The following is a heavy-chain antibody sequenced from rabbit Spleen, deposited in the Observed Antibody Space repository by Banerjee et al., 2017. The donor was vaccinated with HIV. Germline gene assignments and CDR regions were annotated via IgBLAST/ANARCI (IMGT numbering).Heavy chain of an antibody. Sequence: QSLEESGGDLVKPGASLTLTCTASGFSFSNKAVMCWVRQAPGKGLQWIACINTATGKAVYANWAKGRFTFSKTSSTTVTLQMTSLTAADTATYFCARVSESSGWGEDLWGQGTLVTVS. J-gene: IGHJ4*01. V-gene: IGHV1S40*01. CDR1: GFSFSNKAV. CDR3: ARVSESSGWGEDL. D-gene: IGHD4-1*01. CDR2: INTATGKA.